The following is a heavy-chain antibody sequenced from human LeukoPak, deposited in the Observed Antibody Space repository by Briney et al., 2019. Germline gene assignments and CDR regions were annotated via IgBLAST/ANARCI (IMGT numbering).Heavy chain of an antibody. V-gene: IGHV3-23*01. CDR3: AKFAEFQQLVLTYMDV. D-gene: IGHD6-13*01. CDR2: ISGSGGST. CDR1: GFTFSSYS. J-gene: IGHJ6*03. Sequence: GGSLRLSCAASGFTFSSYSMIWVRQAPGKGLEWGPAISGSGGSTYYADSVKGRFTISRDNSKNTLYLQMNSLRAEDTAVYYCAKFAEFQQLVLTYMDVWGKGTTVTISS.